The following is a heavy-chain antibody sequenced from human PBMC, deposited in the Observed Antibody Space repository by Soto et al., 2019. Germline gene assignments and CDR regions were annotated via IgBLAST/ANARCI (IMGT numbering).Heavy chain of an antibody. D-gene: IGHD3-22*01. CDR2: ISSSSTYI. Sequence: EVQLVESGGGLVKTGGSLRLSCAASGFTFSRHSMNWVRQAPGKGLEWVSSISSSSTYIYYADSVKGRFTISRDNAQNSLDLQMNILRPEDTAVYYCASHPRNSSGYWYYFDYWGQGTLVTVSS. V-gene: IGHV3-21*01. CDR1: GFTFSRHS. CDR3: ASHPRNSSGYWYYFDY. J-gene: IGHJ4*02.